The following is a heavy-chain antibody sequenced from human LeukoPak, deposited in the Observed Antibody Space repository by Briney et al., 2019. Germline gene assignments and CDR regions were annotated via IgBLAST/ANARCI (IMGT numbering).Heavy chain of an antibody. Sequence: ASVKVSCKASGYTFTSYGISWVRQAPGQGLEWMGWISAYNGNTNYAQKLQGRVTMTTDTFTSTAYMELRSLRSDDTAVYYCARAVGLYTVTPGGYWGQGTLVTVSS. J-gene: IGHJ4*02. CDR3: ARAVGLYTVTPGGY. V-gene: IGHV1-18*01. CDR1: GYTFTSYG. D-gene: IGHD4-17*01. CDR2: ISAYNGNT.